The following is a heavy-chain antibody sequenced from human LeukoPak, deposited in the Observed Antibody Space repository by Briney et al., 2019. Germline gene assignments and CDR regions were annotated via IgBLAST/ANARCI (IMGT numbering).Heavy chain of an antibody. CDR2: IIPIFGIA. CDR3: ATNVVGATDY. Sequence: SVKVSCKASGCTFSSYAISWVRQAPGQGLEWMGRIIPIFGIANYAQKFQGRVTITADKSTSTAYMELSSLRSEDTAVYYCATNVVGATDYWGKGTLVTVSS. CDR1: GCTFSSYA. V-gene: IGHV1-69*04. D-gene: IGHD1-26*01. J-gene: IGHJ4*02.